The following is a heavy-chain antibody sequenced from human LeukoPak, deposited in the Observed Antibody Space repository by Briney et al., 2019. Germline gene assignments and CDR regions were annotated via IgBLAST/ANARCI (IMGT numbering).Heavy chain of an antibody. J-gene: IGHJ3*02. CDR1: GGSISSYH. Sequence: SETLSLTCTVSGGSISSYHWSWIRQPPGKGLEWTGYIYYSGSTNYNPSLKSRVTISVDTSKNQFSPKLTSVTAADTAVYYCARAPNWGSAFDIWGQGTMVTVSS. CDR2: IYYSGST. V-gene: IGHV4-59*01. CDR3: ARAPNWGSAFDI. D-gene: IGHD7-27*01.